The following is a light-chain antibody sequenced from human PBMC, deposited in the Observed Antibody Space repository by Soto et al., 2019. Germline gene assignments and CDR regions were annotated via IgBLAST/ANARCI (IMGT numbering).Light chain of an antibody. CDR1: QSSSSW. CDR3: HQYNSFWT. V-gene: IGKV1-5*03. CDR2: KAS. Sequence: DIQMTQSPSTLSASVGHRVTITCRASQSSSSWLAWYQQKPGKAPNLLIYKASSLESGVPSRFSGSGSGTEFTLTISSLQPDDFATYYCHQYNSFWTFGQGTKVEIK. J-gene: IGKJ1*01.